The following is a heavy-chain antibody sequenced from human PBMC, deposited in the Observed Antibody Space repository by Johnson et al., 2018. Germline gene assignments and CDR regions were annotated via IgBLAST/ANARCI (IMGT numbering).Heavy chain of an antibody. V-gene: IGHV3-33*08. CDR3: ARVDIPQEAFDI. CDR1: GFTFSSYG. D-gene: IGHD5-12*01. Sequence: QVRLVESGGGVVQPGRSLRLSCAASGFTFSSYGMHWGRQAPGKGLEGVAVISYDGSNQYYADSVEGRFTISRDNSKDTLYLQMNTLRAEDTAGYYCARVDIPQEAFDIWGQGTMVTVSS. J-gene: IGHJ3*02. CDR2: ISYDGSNQ.